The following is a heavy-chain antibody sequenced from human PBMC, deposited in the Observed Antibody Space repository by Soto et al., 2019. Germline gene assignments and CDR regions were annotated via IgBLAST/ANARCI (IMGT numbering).Heavy chain of an antibody. V-gene: IGHV3-53*01. Sequence: EVQLVESGGGLIQPGGSLRLSCAASGFTVTSTHMSWVRQAPGKGLECVSIIYSSTITYYADYVKGRFTISRDNSKNTVFLQMNSLRAEDTAVYYCARAVTGLDDWGQGTLVTVSS. CDR1: GFTVTSTH. CDR3: ARAVTGLDD. D-gene: IGHD2-21*02. J-gene: IGHJ4*02. CDR2: IYSSTIT.